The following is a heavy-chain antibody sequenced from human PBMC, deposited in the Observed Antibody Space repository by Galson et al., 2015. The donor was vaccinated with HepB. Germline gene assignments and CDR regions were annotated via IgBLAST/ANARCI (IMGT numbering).Heavy chain of an antibody. J-gene: IGHJ4*02. CDR3: ARAWAVVTPRFDY. D-gene: IGHD4-23*01. CDR2: INPSGGST. V-gene: IGHV1-46*01. CDR1: GYTFTSYY. Sequence: SVKVSCKASGYTFTSYYMHWVRQAPGQGLEWMGIINPSGGSTSYAQKFQGRVTMTRDTSTSTVYMELSSLRSEDPAVYYCARAWAVVTPRFDYWGQGTLVTVSS.